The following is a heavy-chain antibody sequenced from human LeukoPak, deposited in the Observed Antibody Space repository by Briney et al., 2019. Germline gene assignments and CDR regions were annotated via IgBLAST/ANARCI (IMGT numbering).Heavy chain of an antibody. CDR1: GGSISSYY. CDR2: IYTSGST. V-gene: IGHV4-4*07. CDR3: ARDALVVVPAAIDPNWFDP. Sequence: PSETLSLTCTVSGGSISSYYWSWIRQPAGKGLEWIGRIYTSGSTNYNPSLKSRVTMSVDTSKNQFSLKLSSVTAADTAVYYCARDALVVVPAAIDPNWFDPWGQGTLVTVSS. J-gene: IGHJ5*02. D-gene: IGHD2-2*01.